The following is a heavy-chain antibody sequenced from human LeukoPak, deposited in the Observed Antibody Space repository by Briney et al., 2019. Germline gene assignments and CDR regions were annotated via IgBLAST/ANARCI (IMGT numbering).Heavy chain of an antibody. D-gene: IGHD1-1*01. J-gene: IGHJ4*02. Sequence: GASVKVSCKTSGYTFSTYGVTWVRQAPGQGFQWMGWISGHTGNTKHAENFQGRISLTTDTSATTAYMELRSLTSDDTAVYYCARDLSSGGWTLEFDYWGQGSLVTVAS. CDR3: ARDLSSGGWTLEFDY. V-gene: IGHV1-18*01. CDR1: GYTFSTYG. CDR2: ISGHTGNT.